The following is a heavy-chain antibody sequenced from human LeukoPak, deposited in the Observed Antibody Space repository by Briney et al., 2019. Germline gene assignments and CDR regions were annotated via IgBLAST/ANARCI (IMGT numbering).Heavy chain of an antibody. CDR3: ARERGSSSWHDY. CDR1: GASISSYY. D-gene: IGHD6-13*01. V-gene: IGHV4-59*01. Sequence: SETLSLTCTVSGASISSYYWSWIRQPPGKVLEWIGYISNSGSPYYNPSLKSRVTISVDTSKNQFSLKLSSVTAADTAVYYCARERGSSSWHDYWGQGTLVTVSA. J-gene: IGHJ4*02. CDR2: ISNSGSP.